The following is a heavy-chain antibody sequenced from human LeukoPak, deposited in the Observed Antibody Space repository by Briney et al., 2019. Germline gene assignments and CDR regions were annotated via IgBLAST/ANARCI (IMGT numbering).Heavy chain of an antibody. D-gene: IGHD3-3*01. CDR1: GFTLSSYD. J-gene: IGHJ4*02. CDR2: IGTAGDT. V-gene: IGHV3-13*01. CDR3: AKVPGAAFWSGYYYFDY. Sequence: PGGSLRLSCAASGFTLSSYDMHWVRQATGKGLEWVSAIGTAGDTYYPGSVKGRFTISRENAKNSLYLQMNSLRAGDTAVYYCAKVPGAAFWSGYYYFDYWSQGNLVTVSS.